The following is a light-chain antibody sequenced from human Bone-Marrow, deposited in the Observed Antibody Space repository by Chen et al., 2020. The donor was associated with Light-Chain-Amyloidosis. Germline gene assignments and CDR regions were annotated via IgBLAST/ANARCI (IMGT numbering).Light chain of an antibody. J-gene: IGLJ3*02. V-gene: IGLV3-21*02. CDR1: NIGSTS. CDR2: DDS. Sequence: SYVLTQPSSVSVAPGQTATIACGGNNIGSTSVHWYQQTPGQAPLLVVYDDSDRPSGSPERLCGSNSGNTETLTISRVEAGDEADYYCQVWERSSDRPVFGGGTKLTVL. CDR3: QVWERSSDRPV.